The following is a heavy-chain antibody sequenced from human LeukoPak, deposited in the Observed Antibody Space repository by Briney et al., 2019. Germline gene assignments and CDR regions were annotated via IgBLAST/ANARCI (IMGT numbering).Heavy chain of an antibody. D-gene: IGHD5-18*01. V-gene: IGHV4-59*08. CDR3: ARNYGYGGMDV. CDR2: IYYSGNT. CDR1: GGSISTYY. J-gene: IGHJ6*02. Sequence: SETLSLTCNVSGGSISTYYWSWIRQPPGKGLEWIGYIYYSGNTNYNPSLKSRVIISVDTSKNQFSLKLSSVTAADTAVYYCARNYGYGGMDVWGQGTTVTVSS.